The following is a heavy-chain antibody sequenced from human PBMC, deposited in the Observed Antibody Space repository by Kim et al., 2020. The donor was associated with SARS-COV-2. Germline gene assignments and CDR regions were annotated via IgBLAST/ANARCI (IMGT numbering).Heavy chain of an antibody. CDR3: ASYLSYYDSSGYGY. CDR1: GGSISSSSYY. D-gene: IGHD3-22*01. J-gene: IGHJ4*02. V-gene: IGHV4-39*01. CDR2: IYYSGST. Sequence: SETLSLTCTVSGGSISSSSYYWGWIRQPPGKGLEWIGSIYYSGSTYYNPSLKSRVTISVDTSKNQFSLKLSSVTAADTAVYYCASYLSYYDSSGYGYWGQGTLVTVSS.